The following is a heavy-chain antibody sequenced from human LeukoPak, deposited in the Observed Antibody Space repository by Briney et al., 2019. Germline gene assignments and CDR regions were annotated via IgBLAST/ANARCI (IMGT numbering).Heavy chain of an antibody. V-gene: IGHV4-34*01. CDR2: IDHSGST. J-gene: IGHJ6*03. Sequence: SETLSLTCAVYGGSFSGYYWSWIRQPPGKGLEWIGEIDHSGSTKYNPSLKSRITISVDTSKNQFSLKLSSVTAADTAAYYCARRPYNYSYYYYMDVWGKGTTVTISS. CDR3: ARRPYNYSYYYYMDV. CDR1: GGSFSGYY.